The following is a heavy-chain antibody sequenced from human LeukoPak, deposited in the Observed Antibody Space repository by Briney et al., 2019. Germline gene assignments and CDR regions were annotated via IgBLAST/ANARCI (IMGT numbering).Heavy chain of an antibody. D-gene: IGHD5-18*01. V-gene: IGHV3-13*04. Sequence: GGSLRLSCAASGFTFSSYDMHWVRQATGKGLEWVSAIYTAGYTYYPGSVKGRFTISRENSKNSLYLQMNNLRAGDTAVYYCATNRGYSYGTAEDFDYWGQGTLVTVSS. J-gene: IGHJ4*02. CDR1: GFTFSSYD. CDR3: ATNRGYSYGTAEDFDY. CDR2: IYTAGYT.